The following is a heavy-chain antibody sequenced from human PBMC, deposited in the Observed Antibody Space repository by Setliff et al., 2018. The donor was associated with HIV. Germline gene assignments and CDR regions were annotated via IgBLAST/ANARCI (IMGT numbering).Heavy chain of an antibody. Sequence: PGGSLRLSCAASGFTFSSYGMHWVRQAPGKGLEWVAIIWYDGSSKYYADSVKGRFTISRDTSKDALYLQMNSLRAEDTAVYYCARKGAVAGLGYWGQGTLVTVSS. J-gene: IGHJ4*02. CDR3: ARKGAVAGLGY. CDR1: GFTFSSYG. CDR2: IWYDGSSK. D-gene: IGHD3-16*01. V-gene: IGHV3-33*01.